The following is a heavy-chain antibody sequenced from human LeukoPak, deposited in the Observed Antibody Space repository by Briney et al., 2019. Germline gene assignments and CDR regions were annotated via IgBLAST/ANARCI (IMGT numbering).Heavy chain of an antibody. D-gene: IGHD3-16*02. V-gene: IGHV1-69*05. CDR3: AREGDYVWGSYRSGAFDI. CDR2: IIPIFGTA. J-gene: IGHJ3*02. Sequence: PRASVKVSCKASGGTFSSYAISWVRQAPGQGLEWMGGIIPIFGTANYAQKFQGRVTITTDESTSTAYMELSSLRSEDTAVYYCAREGDYVWGSYRSGAFDIWGQGTMVTVSS. CDR1: GGTFSSYA.